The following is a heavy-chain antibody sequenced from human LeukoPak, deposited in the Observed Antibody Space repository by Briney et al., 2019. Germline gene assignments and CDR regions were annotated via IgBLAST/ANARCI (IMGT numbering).Heavy chain of an antibody. D-gene: IGHD5-18*01. J-gene: IGHJ5*02. CDR3: AKSGDTGYRPQGP. CDR2: ITNDGSST. V-gene: IGHV3-74*01. Sequence: GGSLRLSCAASGLTFSSHWMHWVRQAPGKGLVWVSRITNDGSSTTYADSVKGRFTISRDNAKNSLYLQMNSLRAEDTAVYYCAKSGDTGYRPQGPWGQGTLVTVSS. CDR1: GLTFSSHW.